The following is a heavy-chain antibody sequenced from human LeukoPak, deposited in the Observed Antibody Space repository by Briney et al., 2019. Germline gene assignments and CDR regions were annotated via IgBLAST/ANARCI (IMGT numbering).Heavy chain of an antibody. CDR3: AKCAKTPEGGSGWCNWFDT. J-gene: IGHJ5*02. CDR1: GFTFSNYA. V-gene: IGHV3-23*01. Sequence: GGSLRLSCRASGFTFSNYAMNWVRQTPGKGLEWVSSLTGNSNNPNYADSVKGRFAISRDNSKNTLYLQMNSLRAEDTALYSCAKCAKTPEGGSGWCNWFDTWGQGTLVIVFS. CDR2: LTGNSNNP. D-gene: IGHD3-3*01.